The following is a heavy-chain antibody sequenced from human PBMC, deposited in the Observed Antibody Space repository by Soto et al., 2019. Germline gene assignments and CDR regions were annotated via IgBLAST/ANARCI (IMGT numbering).Heavy chain of an antibody. CDR3: ATIPPGWGGGQLVLDY. J-gene: IGHJ4*02. Sequence: EVQLVESGGGLVQPGGSLRLSCAASGFTFSSFWMYWVRQAPGKGLVWVSRINSDASTTSYADSVKGRFTISRDNAKNPQSLQMNGPAAEDSAGYYCATIPPGWGGGQLVLDYWGQGTLVTVSS. CDR2: INSDASTT. CDR1: GFTFSSFW. D-gene: IGHD6-13*01. V-gene: IGHV3-74*01.